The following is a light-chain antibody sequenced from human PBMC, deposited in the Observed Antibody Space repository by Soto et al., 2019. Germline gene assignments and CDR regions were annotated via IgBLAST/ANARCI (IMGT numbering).Light chain of an antibody. CDR2: ASS. CDR1: QIISSY. Sequence: DIHLPQYPASLSASVGERVTLTCRASQIISSYLKWYQHTPGTVPNLLIYASSRLQSGVPSRFSGSGATADFTLTSSMLQPEDFATYYWQQSCIAPWTFGQGTKVDIK. CDR3: QQSCIAPWT. J-gene: IGKJ1*01. V-gene: IGKV1-39*01.